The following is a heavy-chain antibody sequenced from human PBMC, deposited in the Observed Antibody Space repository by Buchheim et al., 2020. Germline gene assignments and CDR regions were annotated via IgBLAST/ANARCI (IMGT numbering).Heavy chain of an antibody. CDR1: GGTFSSSA. CDR3: ATGGVFYYDSSGYLDY. D-gene: IGHD3-22*01. Sequence: QVQLVQSGAEVKKPESSVKVSCKASGGTFSSSAISWVRQAPGQGLEWMGGIIPIFGTANFAQRFQGRATITADKSARTAYMELSSLRSEDTAVYYCATGGVFYYDSSGYLDYWGQGTL. J-gene: IGHJ4*02. V-gene: IGHV1-69*06. CDR2: IIPIFGTA.